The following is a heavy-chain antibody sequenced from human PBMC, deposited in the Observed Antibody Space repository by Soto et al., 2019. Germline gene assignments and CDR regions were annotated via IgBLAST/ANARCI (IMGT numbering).Heavy chain of an antibody. J-gene: IGHJ5*02. CDR2: INPSGGYT. CDR3: ARGGAIVGVTAPYDP. D-gene: IGHD2-21*02. CDR1: GYTFTSYY. V-gene: IGHV1-46*03. Sequence: QVQLVQSGAEVKKPGASVKVSCKASGYTFTSYYMNWVRQAPGQGLEWLGIINPSGGYTTYAQRFLGRVTMPGDTSTRTVHMALGSLTSEETAVDYWARGGAIVGVTAPYDPWGQGPLVTVSS.